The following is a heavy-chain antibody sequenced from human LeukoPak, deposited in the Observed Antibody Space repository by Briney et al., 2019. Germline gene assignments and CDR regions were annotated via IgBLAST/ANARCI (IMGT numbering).Heavy chain of an antibody. CDR3: AKIVVPSSLDMYFDY. Sequence: PGGSLRLSCAASGFTFNSYLMNWVRQAPGKGLEWVAAISGSGDSINYADSVKGRFTISSDNSKSTLYLQMDSLRADDTAVYYCAKIVVPSSLDMYFDYWGQGTLVTVSS. CDR1: GFTFNSYL. V-gene: IGHV3-23*01. D-gene: IGHD2-2*01. CDR2: ISGSGDSI. J-gene: IGHJ4*02.